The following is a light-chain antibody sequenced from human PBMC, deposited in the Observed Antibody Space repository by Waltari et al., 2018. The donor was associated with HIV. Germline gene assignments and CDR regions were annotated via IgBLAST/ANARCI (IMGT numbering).Light chain of an antibody. J-gene: IGLJ1*01. CDR3: SSYAGRNNPYYA. CDR1: SSDVGYYNF. Sequence: QSALTQPPSASGSPGQSVTISCTGTSSDVGYYNFVSWYQQHPGKAPKRLIFEVSKRPSGVPDRFSGSKSGNTASLTVSGLQAEDEADYSCSSYAGRNNPYYAFGTGTKVTVL. CDR2: EVS. V-gene: IGLV2-8*01.